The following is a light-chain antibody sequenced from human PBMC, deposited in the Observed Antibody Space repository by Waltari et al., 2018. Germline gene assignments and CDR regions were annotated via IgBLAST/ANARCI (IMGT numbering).Light chain of an antibody. V-gene: IGLV2-23*02. CDR2: EVT. CDR1: SSHVGNYNL. Sequence: QSALTQPASVSGSPGQSITISCTGTSSHVGNYNLVSWYQQHPGKAPKLMIYEVTKRPSGFSNRFSGSKSGNTASLTISGLQAEDEADYCCCSYAGSTTHVIFGGGTKLTVL. J-gene: IGLJ2*01. CDR3: CSYAGSTTHVI.